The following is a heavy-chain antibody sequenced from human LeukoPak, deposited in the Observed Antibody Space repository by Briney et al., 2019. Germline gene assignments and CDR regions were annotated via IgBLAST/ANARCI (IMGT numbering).Heavy chain of an antibody. V-gene: IGHV3-7*01. D-gene: IGHD2-15*01. CDR3: ARDIDRAHGD. CDR1: GFTFTSHW. J-gene: IGHJ4*02. Sequence: PGRSLRLSCAASGFTFTSHWMTWVRQDPGKGLEWVANIRGDGGDKYYVDSVKGRFTISRDNAKNSVYLQMNSLRGEDTAVYYCARDIDRAHGDWGQGTLVTVSS. CDR2: IRGDGGDK.